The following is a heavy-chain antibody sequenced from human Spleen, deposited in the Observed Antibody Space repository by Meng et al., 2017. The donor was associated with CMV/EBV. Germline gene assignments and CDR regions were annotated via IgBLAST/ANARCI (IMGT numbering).Heavy chain of an antibody. J-gene: IGHJ4*02. V-gene: IGHV3-7*01. CDR1: GFTFSSYW. CDR3: ASQTYYDFWSGYYLFDY. CDR2: IKQDGSEK. D-gene: IGHD3-3*01. Sequence: GESLKISCAASGFTFSSYWMSRVRQAPGKGLEWVANIKQDGSEKYYVDSVKGRFTISRDNAKNSLYLQMNSLRAEDTAVYYCASQTYYDFWSGYYLFDYWGQGTLVTVSS.